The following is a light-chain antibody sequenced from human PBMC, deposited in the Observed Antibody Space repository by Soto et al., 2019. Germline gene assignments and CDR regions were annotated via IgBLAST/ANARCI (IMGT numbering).Light chain of an antibody. CDR2: EVS. CDR3: SSYAGSNNYV. Sequence: QSALTQPPSASGSPGQSVTISCTGTSSDIGGYKYVSWYQQHPGKAPKLIIYEVSERPSGVPDRFSGSKSGNTASLTVSGLQAEDEADYYCSSYAGSNNYVFGTGTKVTVL. V-gene: IGLV2-8*01. CDR1: SSDIGGYKY. J-gene: IGLJ1*01.